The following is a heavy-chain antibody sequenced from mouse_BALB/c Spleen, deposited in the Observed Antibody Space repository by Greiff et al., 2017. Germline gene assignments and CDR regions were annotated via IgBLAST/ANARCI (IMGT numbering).Heavy chain of an antibody. D-gene: IGHD3-2*01. V-gene: IGHV1-80*01. CDR3: ARDSSGYAY. CDR2: IYPGDGDT. Sequence: LQESGAELVRPGSSVKISCKASGYAFSSYWMNWVKQRPGQGLEWIGQIYPGDGDTNYNGKFKGKATLTADKSSSTAYMQLSSLTSEDSAVYFCARDSSGYAYWGQGTLVTVSA. J-gene: IGHJ3*01. CDR1: GYAFSSYW.